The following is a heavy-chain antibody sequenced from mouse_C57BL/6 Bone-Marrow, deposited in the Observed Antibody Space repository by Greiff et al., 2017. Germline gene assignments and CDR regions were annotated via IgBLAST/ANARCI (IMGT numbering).Heavy chain of an antibody. CDR1: GYTFTSYG. D-gene: IGHD2-4*01. CDR2: IYPRSGNT. CDR3: ARWGITCFDY. Sequence: QVQLQQSGAELARPGASVKLSCKASGYTFTSYGISWVKQSTGQGLEWIGEIYPRSGNTYYNEKFKGKATLTADKSSSTAYMELRSLTSADSAVYFRARWGITCFDYWGQGTTLTVSS. J-gene: IGHJ2*01. V-gene: IGHV1-81*01.